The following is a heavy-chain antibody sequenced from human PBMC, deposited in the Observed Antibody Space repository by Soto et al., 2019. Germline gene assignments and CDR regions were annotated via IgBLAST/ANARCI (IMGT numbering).Heavy chain of an antibody. J-gene: IGHJ6*02. CDR1: GGTFSSYA. Sequence: QVQLVQSGAEVKKPGSSVKVSCKASGGTFSSYAISWVRQAPGQGLEWMGGIIPIFGTANYAQKFQGRVTITADESKXTAYRELSSLRSEDTAVYYCASGLYGEGYYYGMDVWGQGTTVTVSS. V-gene: IGHV1-69*12. D-gene: IGHD3-10*01. CDR2: IIPIFGTA. CDR3: ASGLYGEGYYYGMDV.